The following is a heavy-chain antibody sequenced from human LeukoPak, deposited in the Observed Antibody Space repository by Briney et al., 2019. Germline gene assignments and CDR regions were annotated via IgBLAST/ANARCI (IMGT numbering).Heavy chain of an antibody. CDR3: ARVVVGGYSYGPLDY. Sequence: SETLSLTCTVSGGSIISGDYYWSWIRQPPGKGLEWIGYIYYSGSTYYNPSLKSRVTISVDTSKNQFSLKLSSVTAADTAVYYCARVVVGGYSYGPLDYWGQGTLVTVSS. CDR2: IYYSGST. J-gene: IGHJ4*02. CDR1: GGSIISGDYY. V-gene: IGHV4-30-4*01. D-gene: IGHD5-18*01.